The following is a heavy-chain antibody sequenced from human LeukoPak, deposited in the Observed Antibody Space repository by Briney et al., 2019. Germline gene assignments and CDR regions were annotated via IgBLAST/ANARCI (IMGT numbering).Heavy chain of an antibody. CDR2: ISSSSSYI. V-gene: IGHV3-21*01. J-gene: IGHJ4*02. CDR3: ATLASGPFDY. CDR1: GFTFSSYS. Sequence: GSLRLSCAASGFTFSSYSMNWVRQAPGKGLEWVSSISSSSSYIYYADSVKGRSTISRDNAKNSLYLQMNSLRAEDTAVYYCATLASGPFDYWGQGTLVTVSS.